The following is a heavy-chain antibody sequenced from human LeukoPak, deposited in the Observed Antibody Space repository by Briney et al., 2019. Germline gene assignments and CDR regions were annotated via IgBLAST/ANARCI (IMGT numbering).Heavy chain of an antibody. J-gene: IGHJ5*02. Sequence: GGSLRLSCAASGFKFDDYGMSWVRRAPGKGLEWVCDINWNGAWTGYADSVKGRFTISRDNAKNSLYLQMNSLRAEDTALYYCAGYYYDSSLVFDLWGQGTLVTVSA. CDR3: AGYYYDSSLVFDL. CDR1: GFKFDDYG. D-gene: IGHD3-22*01. V-gene: IGHV3-20*04. CDR2: INWNGAWT.